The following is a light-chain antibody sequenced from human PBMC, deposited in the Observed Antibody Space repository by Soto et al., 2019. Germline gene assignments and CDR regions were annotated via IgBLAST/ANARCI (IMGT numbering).Light chain of an antibody. CDR2: WAS. Sequence: DIVMTQSPDSLAVSLGERANINCKSSQSVLDISNNKNYLAWYQQKPRQPPKLLIYWASAPESGVPDRFSGSGSGTDFTLTISSLQAEDGAVYYCQQYYRTPPTFGQGTKLEIK. CDR1: QSVLDISNNKNY. V-gene: IGKV4-1*01. J-gene: IGKJ2*01. CDR3: QQYYRTPPT.